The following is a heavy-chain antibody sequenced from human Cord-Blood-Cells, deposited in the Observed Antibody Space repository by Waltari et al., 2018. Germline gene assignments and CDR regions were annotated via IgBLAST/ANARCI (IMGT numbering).Heavy chain of an antibody. J-gene: IGHJ3*02. CDR3: ARYYDFWSGDAFDI. CDR2: INHSGST. CDR1: GGSFSGYY. Sequence: QVQLQQWGAGLLKPSETLSPTCAVYGGSFSGYYWSWIRQPPGKGLEWNGEINHSGSTKCSPSRKRRVTIAVDTSKNQFSLKLSSVTAADTAVYYCARYYDFWSGDAFDIWGQGTMVTVSS. D-gene: IGHD3-3*01. V-gene: IGHV4-34*01.